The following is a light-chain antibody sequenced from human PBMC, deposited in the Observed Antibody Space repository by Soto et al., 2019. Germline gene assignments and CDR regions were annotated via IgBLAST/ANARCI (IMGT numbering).Light chain of an antibody. CDR3: QQYDNYPLT. CDR2: AAS. CDR1: QGIGSY. Sequence: DIQLTQSPSFLSASLCDRVTIPRRASQGIGSYLAWYQQKPGKAPRLLIYAASTLQSGVPSRFSGSGSDTEFTLTISNLQPDDFATYYCQQYDNYPLTFGGGTKVDIK. J-gene: IGKJ4*01. V-gene: IGKV1-9*01.